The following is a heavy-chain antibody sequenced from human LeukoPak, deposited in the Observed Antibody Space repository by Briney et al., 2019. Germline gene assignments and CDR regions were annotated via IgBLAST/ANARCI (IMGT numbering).Heavy chain of an antibody. V-gene: IGHV1-69*05. CDR3: ARGTIGQGAFDI. D-gene: IGHD2-8*01. J-gene: IGHJ3*02. CDR1: GGTSSSYA. Sequence: ASVKVSCKASGGTSSSYAISWVRQAPGQGLEWMGGIIPIFGTANYAQKFQGRVTITTDESTSTAYMELSSLRSEDTAVYYCARGTIGQGAFDIWGQGTMVTVSS. CDR2: IIPIFGTA.